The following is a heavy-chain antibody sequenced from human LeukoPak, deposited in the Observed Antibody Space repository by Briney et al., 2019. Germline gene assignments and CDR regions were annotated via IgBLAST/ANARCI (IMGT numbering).Heavy chain of an antibody. V-gene: IGHV3-66*01. CDR1: GFTVSSSY. Sequence: GGSLRLSCAASGFTVSSSYMNWVRQAPGKGLEWVSLIYSGGGTYYADSVKGRFTISRDNSKNTLYLQMNSLRAEDTAVYYCARNYYDSSAYSYFDYWGQGTLVTVPS. CDR2: IYSGGGT. CDR3: ARNYYDSSAYSYFDY. J-gene: IGHJ4*02. D-gene: IGHD3-22*01.